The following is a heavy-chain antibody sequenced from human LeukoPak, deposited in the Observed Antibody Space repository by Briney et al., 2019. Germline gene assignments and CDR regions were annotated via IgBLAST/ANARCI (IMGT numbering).Heavy chain of an antibody. CDR3: AKDFSYYDSSGSGPDY. J-gene: IGHJ4*02. Sequence: PGRSLRLSYAASGFTFSSYGMHWVRQAPGKGLEWVAIIWYDGSNKYYADSVKGRFTISRDNSKNTLYLQMNSLRAEDMAVYYCAKDFSYYDSSGSGPDYWGQGTPVTVSS. V-gene: IGHV3-33*06. D-gene: IGHD3-22*01. CDR1: GFTFSSYG. CDR2: IWYDGSNK.